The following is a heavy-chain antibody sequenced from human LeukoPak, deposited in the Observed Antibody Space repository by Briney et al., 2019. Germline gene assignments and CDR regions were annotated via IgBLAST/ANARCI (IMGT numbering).Heavy chain of an antibody. J-gene: IGHJ6*03. CDR1: GFTFSRYW. Sequence: GGSLRLSCAASGFTFSRYWMSWVRQAPGKGLEWVANIKQDGSEKYYVDSVKGRFTISRDNAKNSLYLQMNSLRAEDTAVYYCARDLGDCSSTSCYYYYYMDVWGKGTTVTVSS. V-gene: IGHV3-7*01. D-gene: IGHD2-2*01. CDR2: IKQDGSEK. CDR3: ARDLGDCSSTSCYYYYYMDV.